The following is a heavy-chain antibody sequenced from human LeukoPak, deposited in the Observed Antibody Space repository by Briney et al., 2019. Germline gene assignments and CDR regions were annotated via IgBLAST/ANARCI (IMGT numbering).Heavy chain of an antibody. D-gene: IGHD3-16*01. CDR3: AKVRWGSDNALDS. CDR2: ISHYGNNK. CDR1: GFPFSDYG. Sequence: GGSLRLSCAASGFPFSDYGMYWVRQAPGKGLEWLAVISHYGNNKYYADSVKGQITVSRDNSMNTLYLQMNSLRAEDTAVYYCAKVRWGSDNALDSWGQGTLVTGSS. V-gene: IGHV3-30*18. J-gene: IGHJ4*02.